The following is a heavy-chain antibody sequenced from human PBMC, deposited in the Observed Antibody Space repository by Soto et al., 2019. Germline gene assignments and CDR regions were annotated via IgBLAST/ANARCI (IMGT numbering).Heavy chain of an antibody. CDR3: ARRIAVASHFDY. D-gene: IGHD6-19*01. CDR1: GGSISSYY. CDR2: IYYSGST. V-gene: IGHV4-59*12. J-gene: IGHJ4*02. Sequence: SETLSLTCTVSGGSISSYYWSWIRQPPGKGLEWIGYIYYSGSTNYNPSLKSRVTISVDKSKNQFSLKLSSVSAADTAVYYCARRIAVASHFDYWGQGTLVTVSS.